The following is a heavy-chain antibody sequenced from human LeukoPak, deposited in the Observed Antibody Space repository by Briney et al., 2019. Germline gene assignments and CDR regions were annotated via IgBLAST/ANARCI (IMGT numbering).Heavy chain of an antibody. CDR1: GFTFSSYA. J-gene: IGHJ5*02. D-gene: IGHD2-15*01. CDR3: ARRGTTYCTVDSCHPNWFDP. CDR2: ISSNGGST. Sequence: GGSLRLSCSASGFTFSSYAMHWVRQAPGKGLEYVSAISSNGGSTYYADSVKVRFTISRDNSKNTLFLQLSSLRAEDTAVYYCARRGTTYCTVDSCHPNWFDPWGQGTLVTVSS. V-gene: IGHV3-64D*09.